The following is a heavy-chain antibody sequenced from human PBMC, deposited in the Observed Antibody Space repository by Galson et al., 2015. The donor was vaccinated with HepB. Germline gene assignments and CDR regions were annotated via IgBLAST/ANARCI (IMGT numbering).Heavy chain of an antibody. J-gene: IGHJ4*02. D-gene: IGHD4-11*01. V-gene: IGHV4-30-4*01. Sequence: TLSLTCTVSGGSISSGDYYWSWIRQPPEKGLEWIGYIYYSGSTYYNPSLKSRVTISVDTSKNQFSLKLSSVTAADTAVYYCARSNYGRDFDYWGQGTLVTVSS. CDR1: GGSISSGDYY. CDR3: ARSNYGRDFDY. CDR2: IYYSGST.